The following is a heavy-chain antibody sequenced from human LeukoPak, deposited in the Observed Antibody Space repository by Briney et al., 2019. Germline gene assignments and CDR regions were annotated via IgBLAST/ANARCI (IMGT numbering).Heavy chain of an antibody. Sequence: SQTLSLTCTVSGGSISSYYWSWLRQPPGKGLEWIGYMYYSGRTNYNPSLKRRVTISVDSSKNQFSLKLSSVAAAYRAVYYWSRGCHSVDPWGQGSLVTVSS. D-gene: IGHD3-10*01. J-gene: IGHJ5*02. CDR2: MYYSGRT. CDR3: SRGCHSVDP. V-gene: IGHV4-59*01. CDR1: GGSISSYY.